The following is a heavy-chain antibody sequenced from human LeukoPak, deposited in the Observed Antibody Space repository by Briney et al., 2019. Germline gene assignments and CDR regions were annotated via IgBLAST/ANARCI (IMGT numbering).Heavy chain of an antibody. CDR3: ARGRRDGVDV. V-gene: IGHV4-59*01. CDR1: GGSISSYY. J-gene: IGHJ6*02. CDR2: IYYNGST. Sequence: SVTLSLTCTVSGGSISSYYWSWIRQPPGKGLEWIGYIYYNGSTNYNPSLKSRVTISVDTSKNQFSLKLSSVTAADTAVYYCARGRRDGVDVWGQGTTVTVSS.